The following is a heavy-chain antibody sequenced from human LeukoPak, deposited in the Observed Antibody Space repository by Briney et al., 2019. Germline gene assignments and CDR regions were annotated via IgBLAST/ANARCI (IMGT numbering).Heavy chain of an antibody. CDR1: GFTFSNAW. CDR3: ARGRESSSSSY. CDR2: IKSKTDGGTT. J-gene: IGHJ4*02. Sequence: GGSLRLSCAASGFTFSNAWMSWVRQAPGKGLEWVGRIKSKTDGGTTDYAAPVKGRFTISRDDSKNTLYLQMNSLRAEDTAVYYCARGRESSSSSYWGQGTLVTVSS. D-gene: IGHD6-6*01. V-gene: IGHV3-15*01.